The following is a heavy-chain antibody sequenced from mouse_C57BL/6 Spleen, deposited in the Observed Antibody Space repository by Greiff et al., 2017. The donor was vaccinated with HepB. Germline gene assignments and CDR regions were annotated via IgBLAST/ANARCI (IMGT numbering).Heavy chain of an antibody. J-gene: IGHJ1*03. CDR1: GYTFTSYW. CDR3: ARGRDDGYYVGWYFDV. D-gene: IGHD2-3*01. Sequence: QVQLQQPGAELVMPGASVKLSCKASGYTFTSYWMHWVKQRPGQGLEWIGEIDPSDSYTNYNQKFKGKSTLTVDKSSSTAYMQLSSLTSEDSAVYYCARGRDDGYYVGWYFDVWDTGTTVTVSS. V-gene: IGHV1-69*01. CDR2: IDPSDSYT.